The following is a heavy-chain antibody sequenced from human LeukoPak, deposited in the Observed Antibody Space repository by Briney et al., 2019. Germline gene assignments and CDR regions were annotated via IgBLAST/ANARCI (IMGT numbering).Heavy chain of an antibody. V-gene: IGHV3-11*05. CDR1: GFTFSDCY. CDR3: AKGTRVGVEY. D-gene: IGHD4-17*01. Sequence: FLRLSCVASGFTFSDCYMSWIRQAPGKGLEWVSYISSSSSDTNYADSVKGRFTISRDNAKKSVYLQMNSLRAEDTAVYYCAKGTRVGVEYWGQGTLVTV. J-gene: IGHJ4*02. CDR2: ISSSSSDT.